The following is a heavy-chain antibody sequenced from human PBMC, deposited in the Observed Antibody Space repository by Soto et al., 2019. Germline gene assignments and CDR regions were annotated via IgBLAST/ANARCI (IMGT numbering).Heavy chain of an antibody. V-gene: IGHV1-18*04. Sequence: ASVKVSCKASGYTFSDNGISWVRQAPGQGLEWMGWISTYTGRTNYAQKFQGRVTMTTDTSTSTAYMELRSLRSDDTAVYYCARFSGGVYNTYYFYYGMDVWGQGTTVTVSS. CDR3: ARFSGGVYNTYYFYYGMDV. CDR2: ISTYTGRT. CDR1: GYTFSDNG. D-gene: IGHD2-15*01. J-gene: IGHJ6*02.